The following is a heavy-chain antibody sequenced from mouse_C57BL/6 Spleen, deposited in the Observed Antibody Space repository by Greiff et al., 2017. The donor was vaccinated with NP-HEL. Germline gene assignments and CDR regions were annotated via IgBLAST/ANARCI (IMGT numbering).Heavy chain of an antibody. Sequence: QVQLQQSGAELVRPGASVTLSCKASGYTFTDYEMHWVKQTPVHGLEWIGAIDPETGGTAYNQKFKGKAILTAEKSSSTAYMELRSLTSEDSAVYYCTRGRANFDYWGQGTTLTVSS. J-gene: IGHJ2*01. V-gene: IGHV1-15*01. CDR1: GYTFTDYE. CDR2: IDPETGGT. CDR3: TRGRANFDY. D-gene: IGHD3-1*01.